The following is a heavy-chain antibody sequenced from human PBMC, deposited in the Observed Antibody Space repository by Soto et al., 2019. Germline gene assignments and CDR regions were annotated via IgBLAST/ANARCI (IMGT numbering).Heavy chain of an antibody. J-gene: IGHJ4*02. V-gene: IGHV6-1*01. Sequence: QVQLQQSGPGLVRPSQTLSLTCAISGDSVSSNSAAWTWIRQSPSRGLEWLGRTYYRSKWYYDYAISVKSRMTINQDTYNNQFSLQLTSVTPDDTDEYYCARYSSTWSFDYWGQGTLVTVSS. CDR1: GDSVSSNSAA. D-gene: IGHD6-13*01. CDR2: TYYRSKWYY. CDR3: ARYSSTWSFDY.